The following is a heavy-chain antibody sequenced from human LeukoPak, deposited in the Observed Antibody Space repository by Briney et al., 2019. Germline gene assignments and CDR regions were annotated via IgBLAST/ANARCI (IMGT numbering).Heavy chain of an antibody. D-gene: IGHD2-15*01. Sequence: GGSLRLSCAASGFTFSSYGMHWVRQAPGKGLEWVAVISYDGSNKYYADSVKGRFTISRDNSKNTLYLQMNSLRAEDTAVYYCAKDAAGTATPSLDIWGQGTMVTDSS. CDR1: GFTFSSYG. V-gene: IGHV3-30*18. CDR3: AKDAAGTATPSLDI. J-gene: IGHJ3*02. CDR2: ISYDGSNK.